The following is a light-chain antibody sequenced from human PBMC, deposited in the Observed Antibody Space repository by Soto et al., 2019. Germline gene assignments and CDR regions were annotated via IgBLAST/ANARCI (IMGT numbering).Light chain of an antibody. CDR3: NSYTSSNTLV. J-gene: IGLJ1*01. Sequence: QSALTQPASVSGSPGQSITISCTGTSRDVGLYDYVSWYQQHPGKAPKIMIYEVTYRPSGVSNRFSASKSGNTASLTISGLQPEDDADYYCNSYTSSNTLVFGSGTKLTVL. CDR1: SRDVGLYDY. CDR2: EVT. V-gene: IGLV2-14*01.